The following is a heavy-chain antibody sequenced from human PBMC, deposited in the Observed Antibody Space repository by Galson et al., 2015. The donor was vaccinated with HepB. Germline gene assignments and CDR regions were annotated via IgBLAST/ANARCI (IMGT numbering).Heavy chain of an antibody. CDR3: ANNGYSYLYGMDV. CDR2: ISGSGGST. D-gene: IGHD5-18*01. J-gene: IGHJ6*02. CDR1: GFTFSSYA. Sequence: SLRLSCAASGFTFSSYAMSWVRQAPGKGLEWVSAISGSGGSTYYADSVKGRFTISRDNSKNTLYLQMNSLRAEDTAVYYCANNGYSYLYGMDVWGQGTTVTVSS. V-gene: IGHV3-23*01.